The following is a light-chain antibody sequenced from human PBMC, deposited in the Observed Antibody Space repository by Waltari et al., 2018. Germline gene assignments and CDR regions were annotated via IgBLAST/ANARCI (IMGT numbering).Light chain of an antibody. Sequence: STTYLAWYQQKPGQAPTLLIYGASTRASGIPDRFSGSGSGTDFSLTISSLEAEDFAVYYCQQYDSSPLTFGGGTKVEIK. CDR1: STTY. CDR2: GAS. V-gene: IGKV3-20*01. CDR3: QQYDSSPLT. J-gene: IGKJ4*01.